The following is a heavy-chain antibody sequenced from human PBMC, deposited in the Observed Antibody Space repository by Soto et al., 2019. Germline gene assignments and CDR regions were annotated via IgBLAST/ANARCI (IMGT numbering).Heavy chain of an antibody. J-gene: IGHJ6*02. CDR1: GGSISSGDYY. CDR2: IYYSGST. CDR3: AREHSGYDSVERGMDV. V-gene: IGHV4-30-4*01. Sequence: QVQLQESGPGLVKPSQTLSLTCTVSGGSISSGDYYWSWIRQPPGKGLEWIGYIYYSGSTYYNPSLKSRVTISVDTSKNQFSLKLSSVTAADTAVYYCAREHSGYDSVERGMDVWGQGTTVTVSS. D-gene: IGHD5-12*01.